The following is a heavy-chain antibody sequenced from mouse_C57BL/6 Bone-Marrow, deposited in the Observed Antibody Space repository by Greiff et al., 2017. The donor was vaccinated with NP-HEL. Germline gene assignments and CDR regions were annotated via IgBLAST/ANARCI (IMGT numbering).Heavy chain of an antibody. D-gene: IGHD2-5*01. CDR3: TTRGRSNHVGAMDY. CDR1: GFNIKDDY. V-gene: IGHV14-4*01. Sequence: VHVKQSGAELVRPGASVKLSCTASGFNIKDDYMHWVKQRPEQGLEWIGWIDPENGDTEYASKFQGKATITADTSSNTAYLQLSSLTSEDTAVYYCTTRGRSNHVGAMDYWGQGTSVTVSS. J-gene: IGHJ4*01. CDR2: IDPENGDT.